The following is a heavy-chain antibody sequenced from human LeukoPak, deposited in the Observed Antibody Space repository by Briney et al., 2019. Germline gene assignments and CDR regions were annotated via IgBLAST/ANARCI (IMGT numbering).Heavy chain of an antibody. D-gene: IGHD3-16*01. Sequence: GAPLKISCKGSGSRFTNYWIAWVRQLPGKGLEFMGMLYPGGDSDASYGPSFQGQVTISADKSITTAYLQWSSLKASDTATYYCATSTGGAYFHYWGQGTLVTVSS. CDR2: LYPGGDSDA. CDR1: GSRFTNYW. V-gene: IGHV5-51*01. J-gene: IGHJ4*02. CDR3: ATSTGGAYFHY.